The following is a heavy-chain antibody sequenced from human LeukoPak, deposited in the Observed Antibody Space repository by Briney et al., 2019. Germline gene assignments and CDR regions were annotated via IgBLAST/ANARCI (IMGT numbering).Heavy chain of an antibody. CDR2: IYYSGST. J-gene: IGHJ5*02. CDR3: ARLLYLRRSRSGWFDP. V-gene: IGHV4-39*01. CDR1: GGSISSSSYY. D-gene: IGHD2-8*01. Sequence: PSETLSLTCTVSGGSISSSSYYWGWIRQPPGEGLEWIGSIYYSGSTYYNPSLKSRVTISVDTSKNQFSLKLSSVTAADTAVYYCARLLYLRRSRSGWFDPWGQGTLVTVSS.